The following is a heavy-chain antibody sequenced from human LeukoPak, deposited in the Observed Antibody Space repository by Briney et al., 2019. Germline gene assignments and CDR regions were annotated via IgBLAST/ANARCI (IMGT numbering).Heavy chain of an antibody. J-gene: IGHJ4*02. CDR3: ARVIAAADKTVDY. V-gene: IGHV4-34*01. D-gene: IGHD6-13*01. CDR2: INHGGST. Sequence: SETLSLTCAVYGGSFSGYYWSWIRQPPGKGLEWVGQINHGGSTNYHPSLKSRVTISVDTSKNQFSLKLSSVTAADTAVYYCARVIAAADKTVDYWGQGTLVTVSS. CDR1: GGSFSGYY.